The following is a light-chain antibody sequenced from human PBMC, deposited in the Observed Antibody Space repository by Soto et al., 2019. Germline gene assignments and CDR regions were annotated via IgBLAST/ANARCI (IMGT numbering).Light chain of an antibody. J-gene: IGLJ2*01. CDR1: GSDVGGYYY. Sequence: QSALTQPASVSGSPGQSITISCTGTGSDVGGYYYVSWYQHHPGKAPKLIIYEVSNRPSGVSSRFSGSKSDNTASLTISGLQAEDEADYYCSSFTSASALAIFGGGTKLTVL. V-gene: IGLV2-14*01. CDR2: EVS. CDR3: SSFTSASALAI.